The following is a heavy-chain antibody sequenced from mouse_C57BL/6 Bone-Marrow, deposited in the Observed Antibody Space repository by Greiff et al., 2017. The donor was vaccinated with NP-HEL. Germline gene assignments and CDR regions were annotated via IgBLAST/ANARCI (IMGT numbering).Heavy chain of an antibody. D-gene: IGHD3-2*02. Sequence: QVQLQQSGAELARPGASVKLSCKASGYTFTSYGISWVKQRTGQGLEWIGEIYPRSGNTYYNEKFKGKATLTADKSSSTAYMQLSSLTTEDSAIYYCARGKTAQVKDWFAYWGQGTLVTVSA. V-gene: IGHV1-81*01. CDR2: IYPRSGNT. CDR3: ARGKTAQVKDWFAY. CDR1: GYTFTSYG. J-gene: IGHJ3*01.